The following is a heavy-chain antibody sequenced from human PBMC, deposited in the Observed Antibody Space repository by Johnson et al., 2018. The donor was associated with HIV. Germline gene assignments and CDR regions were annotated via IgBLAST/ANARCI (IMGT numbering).Heavy chain of an antibody. CDR3: AREKTTPDAFEI. CDR1: GFTVSSNY. CDR2: IYSGGST. J-gene: IGHJ3*02. D-gene: IGHD4-11*01. V-gene: IGHV3-66*01. Sequence: EVQLVESGGGLVQPGGSLRLSCAASGFTVSSNYMSWVRQAPGKGLEWVSVIYSGGSTYYADSVKGRFTISRDNSKNTLYRQMNSLRAEDTAVYYCAREKTTPDAFEIWGQGTMVTVSS.